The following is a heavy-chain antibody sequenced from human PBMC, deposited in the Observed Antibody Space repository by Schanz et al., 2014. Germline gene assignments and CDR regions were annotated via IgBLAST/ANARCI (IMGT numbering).Heavy chain of an antibody. J-gene: IGHJ4*02. Sequence: EVQLVESGGGLVKPGGSLRLSCAVSGFTVNTNYMSWVRQAPGKGLEWVANINQDGSDKSYVDSVKGRFTISRDNAKNSLYLQMNSLRAEDTAVYYCARDKGGYYPFDYWGQGSLVTVSS. CDR1: GFTVNTNY. V-gene: IGHV3-7*01. CDR3: ARDKGGYYPFDY. D-gene: IGHD3-22*01. CDR2: INQDGSDK.